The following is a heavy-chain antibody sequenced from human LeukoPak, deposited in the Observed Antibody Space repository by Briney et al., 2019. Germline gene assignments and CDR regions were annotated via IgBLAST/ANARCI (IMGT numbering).Heavy chain of an antibody. J-gene: IGHJ4*02. CDR3: TTPAVDTGPPFDY. CDR1: GFTFSGSP. D-gene: IGHD5-18*01. V-gene: IGHV3-73*01. CDR2: IRSKANSYAT. Sequence: GGSLRLSCAASGFTFSGSPMHWVRQASGKGLEWVGRIRSKANSYATTYAASVRGRFTISRDDSKNTAYLQMDSLETEDTAVYYCTTPAVDTGPPFDYWGQGTLVTVSS.